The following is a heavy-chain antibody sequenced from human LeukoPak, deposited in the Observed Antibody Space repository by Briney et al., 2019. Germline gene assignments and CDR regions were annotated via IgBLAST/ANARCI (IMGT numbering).Heavy chain of an antibody. CDR2: IRNKAFGGTT. V-gene: IGHV3-49*04. CDR1: GFSFYDYP. Sequence: PGRSLRLSCTASGFSFYDYPMTWVRQAPGKGLEWVGFIRNKAFGGTTEYAASVKGRFTISRDDSESIAYLHMNSLKSEDTAVYYCTRDFFNYGDLTYYFDSWGQGTLVTVSS. D-gene: IGHD4-17*01. CDR3: TRDFFNYGDLTYYFDS. J-gene: IGHJ4*02.